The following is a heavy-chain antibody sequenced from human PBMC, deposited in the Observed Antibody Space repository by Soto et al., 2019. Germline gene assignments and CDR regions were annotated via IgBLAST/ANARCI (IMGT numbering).Heavy chain of an antibody. CDR3: ARVEEYCTSTNCLDY. V-gene: IGHV1-18*01. Sequence: ASVKVSCKASGYTFSNSGTTWVRQAPGQGLEWMGWISAYSGETNYAQKFQGRVTMTTDTSTNTAYLELRSLRSDDTAVYYCARVEEYCTSTNCLDYWGHGTLVTVSS. CDR2: ISAYSGET. J-gene: IGHJ4*01. D-gene: IGHD2-2*01. CDR1: GYTFSNSG.